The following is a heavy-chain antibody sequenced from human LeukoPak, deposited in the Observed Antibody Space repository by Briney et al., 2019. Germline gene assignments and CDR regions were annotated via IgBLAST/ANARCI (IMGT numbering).Heavy chain of an antibody. CDR2: THPSGNT. Sequence: SETLSLTCTVSAGSNNSYYWSWIRQPPGKGLEWIGYTHPSGNTNHSPSLKSRVTISTDTSRNQFSLKLSSVTAADTAVYFCARKAPKKGWFDPWGQGTLVTVSS. CDR1: AGSNNSYY. CDR3: ARKAPKKGWFDP. V-gene: IGHV4-4*09. J-gene: IGHJ5*02.